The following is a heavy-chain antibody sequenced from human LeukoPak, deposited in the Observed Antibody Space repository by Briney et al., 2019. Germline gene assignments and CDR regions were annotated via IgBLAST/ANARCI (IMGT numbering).Heavy chain of an antibody. Sequence: PGGSLRLSCAASGFTFSSYAMSWVRQAPGKGLEWVSAISGSGGSTYYADSVKGRFTISRDNSKNTLYLQMNSLRAEDTAVYYCARVTPTIAVAGTSYYFDYWGQGTLVTVSS. CDR2: ISGSGGST. J-gene: IGHJ4*02. CDR1: GFTFSSYA. D-gene: IGHD6-19*01. V-gene: IGHV3-23*01. CDR3: ARVTPTIAVAGTSYYFDY.